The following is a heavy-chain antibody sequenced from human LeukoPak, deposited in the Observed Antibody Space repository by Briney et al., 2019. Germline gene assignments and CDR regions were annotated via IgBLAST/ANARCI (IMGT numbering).Heavy chain of an antibody. Sequence: SGGSLRLSCAGSGFIFNNYAMHWVRQPPGKGLEWVSGTSDRGDYTYYADSVKGRFTISRDSSKNTLFLQMNSLRAEDTALYFCARKAQYNGHYPLDYWGQGTLVTVSS. V-gene: IGHV3-23*01. D-gene: IGHD1-7*01. J-gene: IGHJ4*02. CDR2: TSDRGDYT. CDR1: GFIFNNYA. CDR3: ARKAQYNGHYPLDY.